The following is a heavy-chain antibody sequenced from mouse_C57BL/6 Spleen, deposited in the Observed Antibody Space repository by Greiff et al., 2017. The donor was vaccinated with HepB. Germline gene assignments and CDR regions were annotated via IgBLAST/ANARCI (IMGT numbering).Heavy chain of an antibody. Sequence: QVQLQQSGAELARPGASVKLSCKASGYTFTSYGISWVKQRTGQGLEWIGEIYPRSGNTYYNEKFKGKATLTADKSSSTAYMERRSLTSEDSAVYLCARKENLFDYWGQGTTLTVSS. V-gene: IGHV1-81*01. J-gene: IGHJ2*01. CDR2: IYPRSGNT. CDR3: ARKENLFDY. CDR1: GYTFTSYG.